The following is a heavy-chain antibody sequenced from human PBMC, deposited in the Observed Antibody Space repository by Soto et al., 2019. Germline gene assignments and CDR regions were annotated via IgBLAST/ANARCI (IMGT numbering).Heavy chain of an antibody. CDR1: GLTFSTYA. V-gene: IGHV3-23*01. J-gene: IGHJ4*02. CDR2: ISGSGSNT. Sequence: GGALRLSCAASGLTFSTYAMRWVRQAPGKGLEWVSAISGSGSNTYYADSVKGRFTISRDDSKSTLYLQMNSLRAEDTAVYYCARDPSHSYYTLFYYFDYWGQGTLVTVSS. D-gene: IGHD1-26*01. CDR3: ARDPSHSYYTLFYYFDY.